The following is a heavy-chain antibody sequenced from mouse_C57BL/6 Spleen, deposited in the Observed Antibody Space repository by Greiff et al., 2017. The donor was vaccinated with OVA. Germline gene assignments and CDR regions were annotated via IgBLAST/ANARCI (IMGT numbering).Heavy chain of an antibody. CDR1: GFTIKDYY. CDR2: IDPEDGET. V-gene: IGHV14-2*01. J-gene: IGHJ3*01. Sequence: EVQLQQSGAELVKPGASVKLSCTASGFTIKDYYMHWVKQRPEQGLEWIGRIDPEDGETKYAPKFQGKATITADTSSNTAYLQLSSLTSEDTAVYYCALYYYGSSSFAYWGQGTLVTVSA. D-gene: IGHD1-1*01. CDR3: ALYYYGSSSFAY.